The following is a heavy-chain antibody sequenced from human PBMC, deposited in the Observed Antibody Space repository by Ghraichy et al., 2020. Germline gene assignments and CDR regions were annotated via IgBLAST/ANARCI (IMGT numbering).Heavy chain of an antibody. D-gene: IGHD3-16*02. V-gene: IGHV4-59*01. CDR3: ARGSIMITFGGVIAQYYFDY. CDR1: GGSISSYY. Sequence: SETLSLTCTVSGGSISSYYWSWIRQPPGKGLEWIGYIYYSGSTNYNPSLKSRVTISVDTSKNQFSLKLSSVTAADTAVYYCARGSIMITFGGVIAQYYFDYWGQGTLVTVSS. J-gene: IGHJ4*02. CDR2: IYYSGST.